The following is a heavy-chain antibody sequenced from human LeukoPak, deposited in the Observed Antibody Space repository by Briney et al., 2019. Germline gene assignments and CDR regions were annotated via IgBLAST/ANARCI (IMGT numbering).Heavy chain of an antibody. CDR1: GGSISSSNW. CDR2: IYHSGST. CDR3: ARAISGGILHFDY. V-gene: IGHV4-4*02. D-gene: IGHD1-26*01. J-gene: IGHJ4*02. Sequence: SETLSLTCAVSGGSISSSNWWSWVRQPPGKGLEWIGEIYHSGSTNYNPSLKSRVTISVDTSKNQFSLKPSSVTAADTAVYYCARAISGGILHFDYWGQGTLVTVSS.